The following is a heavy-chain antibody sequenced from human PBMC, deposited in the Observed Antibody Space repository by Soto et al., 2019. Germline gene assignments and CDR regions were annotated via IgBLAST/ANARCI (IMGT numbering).Heavy chain of an antibody. CDR2: ISYDGSNK. D-gene: IGHD1-26*01. Sequence: GRLLRLSCAASGFTFGSFGMHWVRQAPGKGLEWVAVISYDGSNKYYADSVKGRFTISRDNSKNTLYLQMNSLRAEDTAVYYCAKDLYSLWWELPALPGHWGQGTLVTVSS. J-gene: IGHJ4*02. CDR1: GFTFGSFG. V-gene: IGHV3-30*18. CDR3: AKDLYSLWWELPALPGH.